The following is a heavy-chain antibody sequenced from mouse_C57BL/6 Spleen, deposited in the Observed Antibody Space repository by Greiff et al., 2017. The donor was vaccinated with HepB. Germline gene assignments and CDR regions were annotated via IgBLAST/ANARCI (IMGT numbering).Heavy chain of an antibody. CDR3: AREGPYYYAMDY. D-gene: IGHD3-3*01. CDR1: GYTFTDYY. CDR2: IYPGSGNT. J-gene: IGHJ4*01. Sequence: VQGVESGAELVRPGASVKLSCKASGYTFTDYYINWVKQRPGQGLEWIARIYPGSGNTYYNEKFKGKATLTAEKSSSTAYMQLSSLTSEDSAVYFCAREGPYYYAMDYWGQGTSVTVSS. V-gene: IGHV1-76*01.